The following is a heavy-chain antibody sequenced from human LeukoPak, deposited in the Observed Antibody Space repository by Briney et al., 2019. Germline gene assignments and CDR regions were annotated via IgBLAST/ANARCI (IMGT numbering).Heavy chain of an antibody. D-gene: IGHD5-12*01. Sequence: GGSLRLSCTASGFTFSSYEMNWVRQAPGKGLEWVSYISTTGSTIYYADSVKGRFTISRDNAKNSLYLQMNSLRAEDTAVYYCARDPNDSGYDYNYYYFGMDVWGQGTTVTVSS. V-gene: IGHV3-48*03. J-gene: IGHJ6*02. CDR3: ARDPNDSGYDYNYYYFGMDV. CDR1: GFTFSSYE. CDR2: ISTTGSTI.